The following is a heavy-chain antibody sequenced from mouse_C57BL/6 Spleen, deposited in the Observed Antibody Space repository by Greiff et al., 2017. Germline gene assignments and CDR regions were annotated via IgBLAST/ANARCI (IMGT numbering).Heavy chain of an antibody. CDR2: INPSSGYT. Sequence: QVQLQQSGAELAKPGASVKLSCKASGYTFTSYWMHWVKQRPGQGLEWIGYINPSSGYTKYNQKFKDKATLTADNSSSTAYMQLSSLTYEDSAVYYCARGYYDYDEGYAMDCWGQGTSVTVSS. CDR3: ARGYYDYDEGYAMDC. J-gene: IGHJ4*01. CDR1: GYTFTSYW. V-gene: IGHV1-7*01. D-gene: IGHD2-4*01.